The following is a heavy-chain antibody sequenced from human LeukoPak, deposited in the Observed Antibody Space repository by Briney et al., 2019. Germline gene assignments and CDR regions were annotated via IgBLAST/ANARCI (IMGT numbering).Heavy chain of an antibody. CDR3: ARDDSSGYYYIY. V-gene: IGHV1-46*01. CDR2: INPSGGST. J-gene: IGHJ4*02. CDR1: GYTFTSYY. Sequence: ASVKVPCKASGYTFTSYYMHWVRQAPGQGLEWMGIINPSGGSTSYAQKFQGRVTMTRDMSTSTVYMELSSLRSEDTAVYYCARDDSSGYYYIYWGQGTLVTVSS. D-gene: IGHD3-22*01.